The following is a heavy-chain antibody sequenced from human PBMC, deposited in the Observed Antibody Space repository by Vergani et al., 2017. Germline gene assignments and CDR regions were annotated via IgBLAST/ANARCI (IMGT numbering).Heavy chain of an antibody. J-gene: IGHJ3*02. D-gene: IGHD3-9*01. Sequence: ESGGGLVQPGGSLRLSCAASGFTFSSYSMNWIRQPPGKALEWLAHIFSNDEKSYSTSLKSRLTISKDTSKSQVVLTMTNMDPVDTATYYCARIRYFDWLFPPHDAFDIWGQGTMVTVSS. CDR3: ARIRYFDWLFPPHDAFDI. CDR1: GFTFSSYSM. V-gene: IGHV2-26*01. CDR2: IFSNDEK.